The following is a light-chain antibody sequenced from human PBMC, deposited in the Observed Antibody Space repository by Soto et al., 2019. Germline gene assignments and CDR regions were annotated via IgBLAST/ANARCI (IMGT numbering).Light chain of an antibody. V-gene: IGLV2-14*01. CDR2: EVS. Sequence: QSALTQPASVSGSPGQSIAISCTGSSSDVGIYNYVSWYQQHPGKVPKLIIYEVSNRPPGVSNRFSGSKSGNTASLTISGLQAEDEADYYCSSYTTSSTRVFGTGTKVTVL. CDR1: SSDVGIYNY. CDR3: SSYTTSSTRV. J-gene: IGLJ1*01.